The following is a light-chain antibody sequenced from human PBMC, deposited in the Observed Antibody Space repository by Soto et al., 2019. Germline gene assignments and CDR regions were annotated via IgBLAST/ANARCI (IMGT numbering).Light chain of an antibody. J-gene: IGLJ1*01. CDR2: GGT. CDR3: CSYAGISTYYV. CDR1: SSDVGSYNL. Sequence: QSALTQPASVSGSPGQTITISCTGTSSDVGSYNLVSWYQQHPGEAPKLMIYGGTKRPSGVSNRFSGSKSGNTASLTISGFQAEDEADYHCCSYAGISTYYVFGTGTKLTVL. V-gene: IGLV2-23*01.